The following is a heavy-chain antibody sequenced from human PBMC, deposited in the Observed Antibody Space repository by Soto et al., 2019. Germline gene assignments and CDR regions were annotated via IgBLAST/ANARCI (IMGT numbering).Heavy chain of an antibody. Sequence: QVHLVASGGGVVQPGRSLRLSCAASGFTFSDYDLHWVRQAPGKGLEWVAVISYDGSNKFYADSVKGRFTISRDNSKNTLSLHMDRLKTEDTAVYSCAQGIEPRLVLEGYYFTYWGQGTLVSVSS. J-gene: IGHJ4*02. CDR1: GFTFSDYD. CDR2: ISYDGSNK. CDR3: AQGIEPRLVLEGYYFTY. V-gene: IGHV3-30*03. D-gene: IGHD6-6*01.